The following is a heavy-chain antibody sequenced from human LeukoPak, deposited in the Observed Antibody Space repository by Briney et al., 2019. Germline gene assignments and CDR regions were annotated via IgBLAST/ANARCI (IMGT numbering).Heavy chain of an antibody. CDR2: IIPIFGTA. Sequence: SVKVSCKASGYTFTDYYMHWVRQAPGQGLEWMGGIIPIFGTANYAQKFQGRVTITADESTSTAYMELSSLRSEDTAVYYCAIGYSSGWPYFQHWGQGTLVTVSS. J-gene: IGHJ1*01. V-gene: IGHV1-69*13. CDR3: AIGYSSGWPYFQH. D-gene: IGHD6-19*01. CDR1: GYTFTDYY.